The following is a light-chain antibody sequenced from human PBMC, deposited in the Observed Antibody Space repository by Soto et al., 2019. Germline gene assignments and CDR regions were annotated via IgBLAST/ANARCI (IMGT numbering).Light chain of an antibody. CDR2: DAS. J-gene: IGKJ1*01. CDR3: QQYNSYPWT. Sequence: DMQMTQSPSTLSSSLGVRVTITFRASQSISSWLAWYQQKPGKAPKLLIYDASSLESGVPSRFSGSGSGTEFTLTITSLQPDDFATYYCQQYNSYPWTFGQGTKVEIK. V-gene: IGKV1-5*01. CDR1: QSISSW.